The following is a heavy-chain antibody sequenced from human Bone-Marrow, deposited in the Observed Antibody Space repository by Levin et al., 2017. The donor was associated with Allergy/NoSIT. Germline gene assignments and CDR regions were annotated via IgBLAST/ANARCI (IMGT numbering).Heavy chain of an antibody. Sequence: ASVKVSCKASGYTFTSYDINWVRQATGQGLEWMGWMNPNSGNTGYAQKFQGRVTMTRNTSISTAYMELSSLRSEDTAVYYCARDFWSGYYLYNWFDPWGQGTLVTVSS. J-gene: IGHJ5*02. D-gene: IGHD3-3*01. CDR1: GYTFTSYD. V-gene: IGHV1-8*01. CDR2: MNPNSGNT. CDR3: ARDFWSGYYLYNWFDP.